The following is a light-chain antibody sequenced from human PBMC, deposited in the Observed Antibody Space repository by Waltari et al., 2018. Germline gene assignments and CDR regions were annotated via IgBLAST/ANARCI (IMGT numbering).Light chain of an antibody. CDR1: SSNIGNKY. CDR3: GAWDSSLNAWV. J-gene: IGLJ3*02. V-gene: IGLV1-51*02. Sequence: QSVLTQPPSVSAAPGQKVTISCSESSSNIGNKYVSWYQQLPGTAPKLLIYENNKRPSGIPDRFSGSESDTSATLGITGLQTGDEADYYCGAWDSSLNAWVFGGGTKVTVL. CDR2: ENN.